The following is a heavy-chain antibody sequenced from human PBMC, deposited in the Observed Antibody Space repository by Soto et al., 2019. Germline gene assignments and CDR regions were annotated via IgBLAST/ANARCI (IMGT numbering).Heavy chain of an antibody. CDR2: IYTSGNT. CDR3: ASDGVGPRGMDV. Sequence: QVQLQGSDPRLLKPSETLSLTCTVSGASVTSYYWSWFRQPAGKGLDWIGRIYTSGNTDYNPSLKRRVTLSLETSQNPVSLKLNSGTAADPAIYYCASDGVGPRGMDVWGQGTTVTVSS. CDR1: GASVTSYY. J-gene: IGHJ6*02. V-gene: IGHV4-4*07. D-gene: IGHD2-8*01.